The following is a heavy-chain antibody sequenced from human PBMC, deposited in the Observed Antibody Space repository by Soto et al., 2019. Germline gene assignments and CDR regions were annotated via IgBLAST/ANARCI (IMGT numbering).Heavy chain of an antibody. CDR1: GYTFTGYY. Sequence: GASVKVSCKASGYTFTGYYMHWVRQAPGQGLEWMGWINPNSGGTNYAQKFQGWVTMTRDTSISTAYMELSRLRSDDTAVYYCARDGNDYYYDSSGYYTLGMDVWGQGTTVTV. J-gene: IGHJ6*02. CDR2: INPNSGGT. CDR3: ARDGNDYYYDSSGYYTLGMDV. D-gene: IGHD3-22*01. V-gene: IGHV1-2*04.